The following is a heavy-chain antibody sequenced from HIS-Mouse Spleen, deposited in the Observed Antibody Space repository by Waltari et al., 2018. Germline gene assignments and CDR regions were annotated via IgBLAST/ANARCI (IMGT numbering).Heavy chain of an antibody. CDR2: ISYDGSNK. D-gene: IGHD6-19*01. Sequence: QVQLVESGGGVVQPGRSLRLSCAAPGFTFSSYAMPWVRPAPGKGLEWVAVISYDGSNKYYADSVKGRFTISRDNSKNTLYLQMNSLRAEDTAVYYCARDGGRLGSGGPGGYWGQGTLVTVSS. J-gene: IGHJ4*02. V-gene: IGHV3-30-3*01. CDR1: GFTFSSYA. CDR3: ARDGGRLGSGGPGGY.